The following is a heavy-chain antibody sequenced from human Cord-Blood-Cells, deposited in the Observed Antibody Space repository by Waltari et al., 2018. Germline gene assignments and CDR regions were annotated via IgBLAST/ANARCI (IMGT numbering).Heavy chain of an antibody. V-gene: IGHV1-69*06. J-gene: IGHJ4*02. D-gene: IGHD6-13*01. CDR3: ARRAVAAAGGYFDY. Sequence: QVQLVQSGAEVKKPGSSVQVSCQASGGTFSSYAISWVRQAPGQGLEWMGGIIPIFGTANYAQKFQGRVTITADKSTSTAYMELSSLRSEDTAVYYCARRAVAAAGGYFDYWGQGTLVTVSS. CDR2: IIPIFGTA. CDR1: GGTFSSYA.